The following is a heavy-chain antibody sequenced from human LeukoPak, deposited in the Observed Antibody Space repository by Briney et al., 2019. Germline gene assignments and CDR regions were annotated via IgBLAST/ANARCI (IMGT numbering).Heavy chain of an antibody. J-gene: IGHJ4*02. D-gene: IGHD3-22*01. CDR2: ISYDGNNK. CDR1: GFTFSSYA. CDR3: AKLRYDNRGYSRTHDY. V-gene: IGHV3-30-3*02. Sequence: GGSLRLSCAASGFTFSSYAMHWVRQAPGKGLEWVAVISYDGNNKYYADSVKGRFAISRDNSKNTLNLQMSSLRVEDTAVYFCAKLRYDNRGYSRTHDYWGQGTLVTVSS.